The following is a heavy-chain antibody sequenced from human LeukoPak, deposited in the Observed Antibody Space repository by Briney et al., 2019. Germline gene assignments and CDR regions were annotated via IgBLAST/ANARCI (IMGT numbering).Heavy chain of an antibody. CDR2: ISGSGGST. CDR1: GFTFSSYA. D-gene: IGHD2-2*01. CDR3: AKDLVVVPATGFDY. J-gene: IGHJ4*02. Sequence: GSLRLSCAASGFTFSSYAMSGVRQAPGKGLEGVSAISGSGGSTYYADSVKGRFTISRDNSKNTLYLQMNSLRAEDTAVYYCAKDLVVVPATGFDYWGQGTLVTVSS. V-gene: IGHV3-23*01.